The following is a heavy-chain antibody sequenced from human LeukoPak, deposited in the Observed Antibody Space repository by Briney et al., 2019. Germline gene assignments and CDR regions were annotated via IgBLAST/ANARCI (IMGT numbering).Heavy chain of an antibody. V-gene: IGHV4-59*01. D-gene: IGHD6-13*01. J-gene: IGHJ3*02. Sequence: SETLSLTCTVSGGSISSYYWSWIRQPPGKGLEWIGYIYYSGSTNYNPSLKSRVTISVDTSKNQFSLKLSSVTAADTAVYYCARDYLAAAGTGGFDIWGQGTMVTVSS. CDR2: IYYSGST. CDR3: ARDYLAAAGTGGFDI. CDR1: GGSISSYY.